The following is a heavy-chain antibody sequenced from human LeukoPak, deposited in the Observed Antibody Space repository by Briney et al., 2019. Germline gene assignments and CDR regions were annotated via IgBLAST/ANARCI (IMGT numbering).Heavy chain of an antibody. V-gene: IGHV4-59*01. CDR2: VYYNGSS. D-gene: IGHD3-10*01. CDR1: GGPIGFYD. CDR3: ARSIKRGLFDY. Sequence: SETLSLTCTVSGGPIGFYDWNWMRQPPGKGLEWIGCVYYNGSSNYNPSLKSRVTISVDTSKIQFSLKLSSVTAADTAVYYCARSIKRGLFDYWGQGSLVTVSS. J-gene: IGHJ4*02.